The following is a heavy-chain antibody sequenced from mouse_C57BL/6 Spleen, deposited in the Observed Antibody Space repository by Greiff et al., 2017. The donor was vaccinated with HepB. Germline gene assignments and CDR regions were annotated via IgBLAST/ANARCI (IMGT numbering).Heavy chain of an antibody. D-gene: IGHD1-1*01. CDR2: FHPYNDDT. CDR3: ARSNYYYGSSYGYFDY. CDR1: GYTFTTYP. J-gene: IGHJ2*01. V-gene: IGHV1-47*01. Sequence: QVQLQQSGAELVKPGASVKMSCKASGYTFTTYPIEWMKQNHGKSLEWIGNFHPYNDDTKYNEKFKGKATLTVEKSSSTVYLELSRLTSDDSAVYYCARSNYYYGSSYGYFDYWGQGTTLTVSS.